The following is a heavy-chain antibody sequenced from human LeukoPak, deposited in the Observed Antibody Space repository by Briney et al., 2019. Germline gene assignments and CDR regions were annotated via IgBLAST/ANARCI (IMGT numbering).Heavy chain of an antibody. D-gene: IGHD1-26*01. CDR2: INPNSGGT. CDR1: GYTFSGFY. V-gene: IGHV1-2*02. CDR3: ARSSGSYFLRIDY. Sequence: GASVKVSCKASGYTFSGFYIHWVRQAPGQGLEWMGWINPNSGGTNYAQKFQGGVTMTRDTSISTAYMELSRLRSDDTAVYYCARSSGSYFLRIDYWGQGTLVTVSS. J-gene: IGHJ4*02.